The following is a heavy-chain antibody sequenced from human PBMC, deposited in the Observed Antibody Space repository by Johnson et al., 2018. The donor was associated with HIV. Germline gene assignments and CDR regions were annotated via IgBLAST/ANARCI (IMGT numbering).Heavy chain of an antibody. Sequence: VQLVESGGNVVQPGRSLRLSCAASGFTFSDYAMHWVRQAPGKGLEWVAVISYDGSNKYYPDSVKGRFTISRDNSKNTLYLQMNSLRAEDTAVYYCARGGYYYDSYDAFDIWGQGTMVTVSS. CDR1: GFTFSDYA. V-gene: IGHV3-30-3*01. D-gene: IGHD3-22*01. CDR2: ISYDGSNK. J-gene: IGHJ3*02. CDR3: ARGGYYYDSYDAFDI.